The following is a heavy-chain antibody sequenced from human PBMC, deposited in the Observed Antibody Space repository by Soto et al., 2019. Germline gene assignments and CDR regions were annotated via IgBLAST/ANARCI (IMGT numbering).Heavy chain of an antibody. J-gene: IGHJ4*02. V-gene: IGHV4-39*01. CDR3: ARHGGVYRDYSVAEAVTQGHFDY. Sequence: QLQLQESGPGLVKPSETLSLTCTVSGGCISSSSYYWGWIHQPPGKGLEWIGSIYYSGSTYYNPSLTSRVTISVETSKNQFSLQLSSVTAADTAVHYCARHGGVYRDYSVAEAVTQGHFDYWGQGTLVTLSS. CDR1: GGCISSSSYY. CDR2: IYYSGST. D-gene: IGHD4-17*01.